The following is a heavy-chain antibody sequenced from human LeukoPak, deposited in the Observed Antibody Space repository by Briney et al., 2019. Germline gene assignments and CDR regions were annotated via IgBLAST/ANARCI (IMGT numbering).Heavy chain of an antibody. CDR2: INSDGSST. Sequence: GGSLRLSCAASGFTFSSYWMHWVHQAPGKGLVWVSRINSDGSSTSYADSVKGRFTISRDNAKNTLYLQMNSLRAEDTAVYYCARDYGEYLFDYWGQGTLVTVSS. CDR1: GFTFSSYW. D-gene: IGHD3-10*01. J-gene: IGHJ4*02. CDR3: ARDYGEYLFDY. V-gene: IGHV3-74*01.